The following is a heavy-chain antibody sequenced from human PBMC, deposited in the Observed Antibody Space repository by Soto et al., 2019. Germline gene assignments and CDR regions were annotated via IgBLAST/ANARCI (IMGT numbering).Heavy chain of an antibody. D-gene: IGHD3-3*01. V-gene: IGHV4-31*03. CDR2: IYYSGST. CDR1: GGSISSGGYY. Sequence: QVQLQESGPGLVKPSQTLSLTCTVSGGSISSGGYYWSWIRQHPGKGLEWIGYIYYSGSTYYNPSLKSRVTISVDTSKNQFSLKLSSVTAADTAVYYCARDPGDFWSGTQPSNYWYFDLWGRGTLVTVSS. J-gene: IGHJ2*01. CDR3: ARDPGDFWSGTQPSNYWYFDL.